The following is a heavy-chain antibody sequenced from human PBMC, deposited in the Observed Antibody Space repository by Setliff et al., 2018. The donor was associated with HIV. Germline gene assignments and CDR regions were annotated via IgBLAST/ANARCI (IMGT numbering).Heavy chain of an antibody. V-gene: IGHV3-7*03. J-gene: IGHJ4*02. D-gene: IGHD3-22*01. Sequence: GGSLRLSCAASGFTFSSYWMSWVRRAPGKGLEWVATIKEDGSEKYDVDSVKGRFTISRDNAKNSLSLQMNSLRAEDTAVYYCARDRYYSGSSGYFYFDYWGQGTLVTVSS. CDR2: IKEDGSEK. CDR3: ARDRYYSGSSGYFYFDY. CDR1: GFTFSSYW.